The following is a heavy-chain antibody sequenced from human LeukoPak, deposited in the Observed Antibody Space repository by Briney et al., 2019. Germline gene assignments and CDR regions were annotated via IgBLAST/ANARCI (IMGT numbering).Heavy chain of an antibody. CDR3: ARGPGVGIDY. D-gene: IGHD3-10*01. CDR2: INHSGST. V-gene: IGHV4-34*01. J-gene: IGHJ4*02. Sequence: SETLSLTCDVYGGSFSGYYCSCIRQPPGPGLEWIGEINHSGSTNYNPSLKSRVTISVDTSKNQFSLKPSSVTAADTAVYYCARGPGVGIDYWGQGTLVTVSS. CDR1: GGSFSGYY.